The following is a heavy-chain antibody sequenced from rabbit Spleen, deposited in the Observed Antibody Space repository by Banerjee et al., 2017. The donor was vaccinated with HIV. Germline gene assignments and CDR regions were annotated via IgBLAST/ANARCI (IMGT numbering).Heavy chain of an antibody. CDR2: INIATGKS. CDR3: ARDLVTAIGWNFAL. CDR1: GFSFSSRYY. Sequence: QSLEESGGGLVQPEGSLTLTCTASGFSFSSRYYMCWVRQAPGKGLEWITCINIATGKSVYASWVSGRFIMSRTSSTTVTLQMTSLTAADTATYFCARDLVTAIGWNFALWGPGTLVTVS. V-gene: IGHV1S40*01. J-gene: IGHJ6*01. D-gene: IGHD7-1*01.